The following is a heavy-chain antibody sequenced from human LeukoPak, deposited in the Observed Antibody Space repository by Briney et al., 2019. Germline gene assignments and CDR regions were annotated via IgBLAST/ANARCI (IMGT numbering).Heavy chain of an antibody. D-gene: IGHD5-18*01. Sequence: GSLRLSCAASGFTFSSYSMNWVRQAPGKGLEWVSSISSSSSYIYYADSVKGRFTISRDNAKNSLYLQMNSLRAEDTAVYYCARENIQLWQIDYWGQGTLVTVSS. J-gene: IGHJ4*02. CDR1: GFTFSSYS. V-gene: IGHV3-21*01. CDR3: ARENIQLWQIDY. CDR2: ISSSSSYI.